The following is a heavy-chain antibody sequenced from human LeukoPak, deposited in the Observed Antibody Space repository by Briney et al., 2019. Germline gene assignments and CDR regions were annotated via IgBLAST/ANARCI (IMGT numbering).Heavy chain of an antibody. J-gene: IGHJ6*03. Sequence: SETLSLTCAVYGGSFSGYYWSWIRQPPGKGLEWIGEINHSGSTNYNPSLKSRVTISVDTSKNQFSLKLSSVTAADTAVYHCARGRLATVTDMDVWGKGTTVTISS. CDR1: GGSFSGYY. V-gene: IGHV4-34*01. CDR2: INHSGST. D-gene: IGHD4-17*01. CDR3: ARGRLATVTDMDV.